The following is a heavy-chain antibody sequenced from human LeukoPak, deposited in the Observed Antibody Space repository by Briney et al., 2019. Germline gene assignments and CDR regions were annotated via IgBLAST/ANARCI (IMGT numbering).Heavy chain of an antibody. CDR2: INPNSGGT. CDR1: GYTFTGYY. J-gene: IGHJ4*02. D-gene: IGHD3-22*01. CDR3: ARMRYYYDSSGYHYFDY. Sequence: ASVKVSCKASGYTFTGYYMHWVRQAPGQGLEWMGWINPNSGGTNCAQKFQGRVTMTRDTSISTAYMELSRLGSDDTAVYYCARMRYYYDSSGYHYFDYWGQGTLVTVSS. V-gene: IGHV1-2*02.